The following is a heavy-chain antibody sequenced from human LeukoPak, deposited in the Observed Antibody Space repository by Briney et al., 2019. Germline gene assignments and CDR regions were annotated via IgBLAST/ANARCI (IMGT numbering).Heavy chain of an antibody. V-gene: IGHV3-11*04. J-gene: IGHJ6*03. Sequence: PGGSLRLSCAASGFTFSDYYMSWIRQAPGKGLEWVSYISSSGSTIYYADSVKGRFTISRDNAKNSLYLQMNSLRAEDTAVYYCARPSTGEQWLVPYYYYYMDVWGKGTTVTVSS. CDR2: ISSSGSTI. CDR3: ARPSTGEQWLVPYYYYYMDV. D-gene: IGHD6-19*01. CDR1: GFTFSDYY.